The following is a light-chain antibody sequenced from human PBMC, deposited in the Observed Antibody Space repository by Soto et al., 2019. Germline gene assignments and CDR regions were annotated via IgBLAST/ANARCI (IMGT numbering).Light chain of an antibody. CDR2: LGS. CDR1: ESLLHSNGYNY. Sequence: DIVMTQSPLSLPVTPGEPASISCRSSESLLHSNGYNYLDWYLQKPGQSPQLLIYLGSNRASGVPERFSGSGSGTDFTLTISRVEADDVGVYYCMQALQTPFTFGPGTKVDIK. CDR3: MQALQTPFT. V-gene: IGKV2-28*01. J-gene: IGKJ3*01.